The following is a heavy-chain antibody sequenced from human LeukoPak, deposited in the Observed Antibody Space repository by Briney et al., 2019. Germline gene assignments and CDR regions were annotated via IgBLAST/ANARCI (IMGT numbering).Heavy chain of an antibody. D-gene: IGHD4-17*01. CDR1: GGSITSSSYY. V-gene: IGHV4-61*10. Sequence: SETLSLTCTVSGGSITSSSYYWSWIRQPAGKGLEWIAYIYFSGSTNYNPSLKSRVTISVDTSKNQFSLKLSSVTAADTAVYYCARAGYGDYDFDYWGQGTLVTVSS. CDR2: IYFSGST. J-gene: IGHJ4*02. CDR3: ARAGYGDYDFDY.